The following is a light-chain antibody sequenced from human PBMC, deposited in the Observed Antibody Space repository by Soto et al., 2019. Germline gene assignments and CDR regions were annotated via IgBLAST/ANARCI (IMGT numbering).Light chain of an antibody. V-gene: IGKV3-20*01. CDR1: QSVSNNY. CDR3: QQYHNSPLT. CDR2: GAS. J-gene: IGKJ1*01. Sequence: EIVLTQSAGTLSLSPGERATLSCRASQSVSNNYLAWYQQKPGQAPRVLIYGASSRTTGIPDRFSGSGSGTDFTLTISRLEPEDFAVYYCQQYHNSPLTFGQGTKVDIK.